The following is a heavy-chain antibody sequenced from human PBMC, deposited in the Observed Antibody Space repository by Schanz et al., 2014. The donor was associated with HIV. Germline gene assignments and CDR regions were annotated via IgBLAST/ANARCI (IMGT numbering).Heavy chain of an antibody. J-gene: IGHJ6*02. CDR3: ARKMSISNQWLRALYSNYGMDV. CDR1: GYTFTSYD. CDR2: MNPNSGNT. Sequence: QVHLVQSGAEVKKPGASVKVSCKASGYTFTSYDINWVRQATGQGLEWMGWMNPNSGNTGFAQKFQGRVTMTRNTSINTAYTEVSGLKSEDTAVYYCARKMSISNQWLRALYSNYGMDVWGQGTTVTVSS. D-gene: IGHD5-12*01. V-gene: IGHV1-8*01.